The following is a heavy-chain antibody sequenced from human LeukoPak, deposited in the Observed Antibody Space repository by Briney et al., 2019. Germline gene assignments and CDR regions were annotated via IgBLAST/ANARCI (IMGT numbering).Heavy chain of an antibody. CDR3: AKGLGDYLYYYGMDV. Sequence: GGSLRLSCAASGFTFDDYAMHWVRQAPGKGLEWVSGISWNSGSIGYADSVKGRFTISRDNAKNSLYLQMNSLRAEDTALYYCAKGLGDYLYYYGMDVWGQGTTVTVSS. V-gene: IGHV3-9*01. J-gene: IGHJ6*02. CDR1: GFTFDDYA. D-gene: IGHD4-17*01. CDR2: ISWNSGSI.